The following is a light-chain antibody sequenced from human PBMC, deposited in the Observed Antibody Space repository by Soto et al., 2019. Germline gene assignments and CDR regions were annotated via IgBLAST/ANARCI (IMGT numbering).Light chain of an antibody. V-gene: IGKV3-15*01. Sequence: EIVMTQSPATLSVSPGERATLSCRASQNINNNLAWYQQKPGQVPRLLIYHASTGATGIPARFSGSVSGTELTLTISSVQSEDFAVYYCQQYNDWPLTFGGGTKVEIK. J-gene: IGKJ4*01. CDR1: QNINNN. CDR3: QQYNDWPLT. CDR2: HAS.